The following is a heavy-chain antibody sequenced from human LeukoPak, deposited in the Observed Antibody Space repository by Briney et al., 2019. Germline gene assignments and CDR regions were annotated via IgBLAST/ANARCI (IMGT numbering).Heavy chain of an antibody. Sequence: GALRLSCAASGFTFSSYSMNWVRQAPGKGLEWVSSISSSSSYIYYADSVKGRFTISRDNAKNSLYLQMNSLRAEDTAVYYCARDLVGAFYFDYWGQGTLVTASS. CDR2: ISSSSSYI. CDR3: ARDLVGAFYFDY. D-gene: IGHD1-26*01. V-gene: IGHV3-21*01. CDR1: GFTFSSYS. J-gene: IGHJ4*02.